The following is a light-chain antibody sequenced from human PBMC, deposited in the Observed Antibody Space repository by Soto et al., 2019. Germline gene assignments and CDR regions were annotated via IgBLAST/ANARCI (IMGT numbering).Light chain of an antibody. V-gene: IGKV1-33*01. CDR1: QVIPNY. CDR3: QQHEYSPLT. Sequence: DIQMTQSPVSLSASVGERATISCRASQVIPNYLNWYQQKPGQPPKLLIYGASTMETGVPSRFSGRGSGTYFTFTISPLQPEDTATYCYQQHEYSPLTFGPGTKVDI. J-gene: IGKJ3*01. CDR2: GAS.